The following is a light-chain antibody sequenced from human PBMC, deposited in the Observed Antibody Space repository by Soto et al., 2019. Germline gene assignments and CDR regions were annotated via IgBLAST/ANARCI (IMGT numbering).Light chain of an antibody. V-gene: IGLV2-23*01. J-gene: IGLJ2*01. Sequence: QSALTQPASVSGSPGQSITISCTGTSSDVGTYNLLSWYQQHPGKAPKLMIYEGSKRPSGVSSRFSGSKSGNTASLTISGLQAEDEADYYCCSYATNNTMLFGGGTKLTVL. CDR1: SSDVGTYNL. CDR3: CSYATNNTML. CDR2: EGS.